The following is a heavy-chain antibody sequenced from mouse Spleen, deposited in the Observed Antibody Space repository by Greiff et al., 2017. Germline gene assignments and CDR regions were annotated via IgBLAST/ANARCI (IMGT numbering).Heavy chain of an antibody. J-gene: IGHJ4*01. CDR3: ARRGYAMDY. CDR1: GYTFTSYW. Sequence: QVQLQQPGAELVRPGTSVKLSCKASGYTFTSYWMHWVKQRPGQGLEWIGVIDPSDSYTNSNQKFKGKATLTVDTSSSTAYMQRSSLASEDSAVYDCARRGYAMDYWGQGTSVTVSS. V-gene: IGHV1-59*01. CDR2: IDPSDSYT.